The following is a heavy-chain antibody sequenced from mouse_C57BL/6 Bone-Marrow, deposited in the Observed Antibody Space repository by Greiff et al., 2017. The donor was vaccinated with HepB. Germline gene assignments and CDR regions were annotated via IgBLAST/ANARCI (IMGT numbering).Heavy chain of an antibody. CDR3: VRHSNYVEAMDY. V-gene: IGHV10-1*01. J-gene: IGHJ4*01. D-gene: IGHD2-5*01. CDR2: IRSKSNNYAT. Sequence: GGGLVQPKGSLKLSCAASGFSFNTYAMNWVRQAPGKGLEWVARIRSKSNNYATYYADSVKDRFTISRDDSESMLYLQMNNLKTEDTAMYYCVRHSNYVEAMDYWGQGTSVTVSS. CDR1: GFSFNTYA.